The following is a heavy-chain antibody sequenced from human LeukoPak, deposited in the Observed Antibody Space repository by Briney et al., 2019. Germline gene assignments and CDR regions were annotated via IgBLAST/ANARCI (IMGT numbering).Heavy chain of an antibody. CDR1: GFTVSDNY. CDR2: IYSAGST. J-gene: IGHJ3*02. Sequence: PGGSLTLSCAASGFTVSDNYMSWVRQAPGKGLEWVSIIYSAGSTNYADSVKGRFTTSRDNSKNTLYLQMSSLRAEDTAVYYCTLPLRDVFDIWGQGTMVTVSS. CDR3: TLPLRDVFDI. V-gene: IGHV3-53*01.